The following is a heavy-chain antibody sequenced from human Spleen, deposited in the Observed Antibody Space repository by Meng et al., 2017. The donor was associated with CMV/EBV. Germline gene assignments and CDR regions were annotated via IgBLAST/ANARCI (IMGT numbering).Heavy chain of an antibody. V-gene: IGHV3-64*02. CDR3: ARDRGGHYYYYYGMDV. CDR2: ISGDGYST. J-gene: IGHJ6*02. D-gene: IGHD2-15*01. CDR1: GFKFSNYA. Sequence: GESLKISCAASGFKFSNYAMNWVRQAPGKGLEYVSAISGDGYSTYYVDSVDGRFVISRDNSKNTLYLHMGSLRREDMAVYYCARDRGGHYYYYYGMDVWGQGTTVTVSS.